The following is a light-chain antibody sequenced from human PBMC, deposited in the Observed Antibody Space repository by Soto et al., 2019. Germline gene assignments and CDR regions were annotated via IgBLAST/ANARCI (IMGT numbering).Light chain of an antibody. CDR2: AAS. CDR1: QGIYKY. Sequence: DIQLTQSPSFLSPSVGDRVTITCRASQGIYKYIAWYQQKTGKAPNLLIYAASSLQSGVPSRFSGSGSGTEFTLTISSLQPEDFATYYCQQLHSYPLTFGGGTKVEIK. J-gene: IGKJ4*01. CDR3: QQLHSYPLT. V-gene: IGKV1-9*01.